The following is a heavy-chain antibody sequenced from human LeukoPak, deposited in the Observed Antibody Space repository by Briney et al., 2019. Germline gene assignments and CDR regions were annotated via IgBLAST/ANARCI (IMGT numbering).Heavy chain of an antibody. CDR2: IYYSGST. CDR3: ARDHYYGGNRSAFDI. V-gene: IGHV4-59*01. J-gene: IGHJ3*02. CDR1: GGSISGYY. D-gene: IGHD2-21*01. Sequence: ASETLSLTCTVSGGSISGYYWSWIRQPPGKGLEWIGYIYYSGSTNYNPSLRSRVSISVDTSKNQFFLRLRSVTAADTAFYYCARDHYYGGNRSAFDIWGQGTTVTVSS.